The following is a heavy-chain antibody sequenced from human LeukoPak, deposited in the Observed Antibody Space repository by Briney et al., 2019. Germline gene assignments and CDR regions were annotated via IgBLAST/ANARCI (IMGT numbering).Heavy chain of an antibody. CDR2: IRAYSGNT. CDR3: ARANYYGSGSYYYYYGMDV. V-gene: IGHV1-18*04. D-gene: IGHD3-10*01. J-gene: IGHJ6*04. Sequence: AASVKVSCKASGYTFTSYGISWVRQAPGQGLEWMGWIRAYSGNTNYAQKLQGRVTMTTDTSTSTAYMELRSLRSDDTAVYYCARANYYGSGSYYYYYGMDVWGKGTTVTVSS. CDR1: GYTFTSYG.